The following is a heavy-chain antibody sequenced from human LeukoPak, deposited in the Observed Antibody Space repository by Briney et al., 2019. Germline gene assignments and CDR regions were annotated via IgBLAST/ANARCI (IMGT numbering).Heavy chain of an antibody. V-gene: IGHV4-59*02. J-gene: IGHJ4*02. D-gene: IGHD5-12*01. CDR1: GGSVSGYY. Sequence: KSSETQSLTCTVSGGSVSGYYWSWIRQSPERGLEWIGYIYSSGSTNSKSSLKSRVTISEDTSKNQVSLNLRSVTAADTAVYYCAGDPSAFSGFYDSWGQGTLVTVSS. CDR2: IYSSGST. CDR3: AGDPSAFSGFYDS.